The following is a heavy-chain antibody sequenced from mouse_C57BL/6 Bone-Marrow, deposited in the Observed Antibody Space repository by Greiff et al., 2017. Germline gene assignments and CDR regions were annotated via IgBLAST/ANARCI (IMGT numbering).Heavy chain of an antibody. Sequence: QVQLQQPGAELVKPGASVKLSCKASGYTFTSYWMHWVKQRPGQGLEWIGMIHPNSGSTNYNEMFKSKATLTVAKSSSTAYMQLSSLTSEDSAVYYCASRTGTSDYFDYWGQGTTLIVSS. J-gene: IGHJ2*01. V-gene: IGHV1-64*01. D-gene: IGHD4-1*01. CDR2: IHPNSGST. CDR1: GYTFTSYW. CDR3: ASRTGTSDYFDY.